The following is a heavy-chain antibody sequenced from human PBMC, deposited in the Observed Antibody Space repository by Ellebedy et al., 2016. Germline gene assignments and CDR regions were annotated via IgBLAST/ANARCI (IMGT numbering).Heavy chain of an antibody. D-gene: IGHD6-19*01. CDR2: IYTSGST. CDR3: ARDLGVGYSSGWYGY. J-gene: IGHJ4*02. CDR1: GGSISSYY. Sequence: SETLSLTXTVSGGSISSYYWSWIREPAGKGLEWIGRIYTSGSTNYNPSLKSRVTMSIDTSKNQFSLKLSSVTAADTAVYYCARDLGVGYSSGWYGYWGQGTLVTVSS. V-gene: IGHV4-4*07.